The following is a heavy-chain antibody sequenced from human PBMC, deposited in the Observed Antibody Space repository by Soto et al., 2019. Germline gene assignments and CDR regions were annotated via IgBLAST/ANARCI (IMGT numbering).Heavy chain of an antibody. CDR1: GGSISNYY. J-gene: IGHJ4*02. CDR3: ARRWGRSFDY. V-gene: IGHV4-59*08. D-gene: IGHD2-15*01. CDR2: IYYSGST. Sequence: QVQLQESGPGLVKPSETLSLTCTVSGGSISNYYWSWIRQPPGKGLEWIGYIYYSGSTNYNPSLKSRVTISVDTSKNQFSLKLGSVTAADTAVYYCARRWGRSFDYWGQGTLVTVSS.